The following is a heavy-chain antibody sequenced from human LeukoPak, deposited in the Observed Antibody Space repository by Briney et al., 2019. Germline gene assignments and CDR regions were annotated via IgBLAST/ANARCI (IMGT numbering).Heavy chain of an antibody. CDR2: VTYDGSKA. CDR1: GFTFRNYG. D-gene: IGHD2-2*01. J-gene: IGHJ6*02. V-gene: IGHV3-30*18. Sequence: GGSLRLSCAVSGFTFRNYGMHWVRQVPGKGLEWLGVVTYDGSKAFYADSVKGRLTISRDNSKNTLYLQMNTLRVEDRAVYFCAKDQRTMTRRMDVWGQGTAVIVSS. CDR3: AKDQRTMTRRMDV.